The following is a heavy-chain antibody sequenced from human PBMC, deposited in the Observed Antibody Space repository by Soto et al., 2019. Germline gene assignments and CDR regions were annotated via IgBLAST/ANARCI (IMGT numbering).Heavy chain of an antibody. D-gene: IGHD6-19*01. CDR2: ISYDGSNK. CDR1: GFTFSSYA. CDR3: AKDPTPGSGWYGSTRGYFQH. J-gene: IGHJ1*01. V-gene: IGHV3-30*04. Sequence: QVQLVESGGGVVQPGRSLRLSCAASGFTFSSYAMHWVRQAPGKGLEWVAVISYDGSNKYYADSVKGRFTISRDNSKNTLYLQMNSLRAEDTAVYYCAKDPTPGSGWYGSTRGYFQHWGQGTLVTVSS.